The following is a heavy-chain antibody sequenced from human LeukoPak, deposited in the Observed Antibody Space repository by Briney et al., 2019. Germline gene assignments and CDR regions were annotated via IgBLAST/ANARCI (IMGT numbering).Heavy chain of an antibody. Sequence: GGSLRLSCAASGFTFNDYYMSWIRQAPGKGLEWLSYINIGGTNTHYADSVKGRFTISRDNAKKSLYLEMNNLRAEDTAVYYCATDGAGFDTWGPGVLVTVSS. J-gene: IGHJ5*02. CDR1: GFTFNDYY. V-gene: IGHV3-11*01. CDR3: ATDGAGFDT. CDR2: INIGGTNT.